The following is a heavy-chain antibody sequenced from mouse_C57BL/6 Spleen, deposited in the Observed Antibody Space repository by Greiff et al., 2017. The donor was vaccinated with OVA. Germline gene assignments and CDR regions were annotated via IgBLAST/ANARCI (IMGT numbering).Heavy chain of an antibody. J-gene: IGHJ2*01. V-gene: IGHV1-78*01. CDR2: IYPRDGST. Sequence: VKLLESDAELVKPGASVKISCKVSGYTFTDHTIHWMKQRPEQGLEWIGYIYPRDGSTKYNEKFKGKATLTADKSSSTAYMQLNSLTSEDSAVYFCARDYGSSYEGFDYWGQGTTLTVSS. CDR3: ARDYGSSYEGFDY. D-gene: IGHD1-1*01. CDR1: GYTFTDHT.